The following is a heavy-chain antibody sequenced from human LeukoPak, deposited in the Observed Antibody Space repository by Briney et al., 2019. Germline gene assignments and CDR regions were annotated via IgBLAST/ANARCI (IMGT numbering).Heavy chain of an antibody. CDR1: GGSISSGGYY. V-gene: IGHV4-31*03. Sequence: PSETLSLTCTVSGGSISSGGYYWSWIRQHPGKGLEWIGYIYYSGSAYYNPSLKSRVTISVDTSKNQFSLKLSSVTAADTAVYYCARGYYYYYGMDVWGQGTTVTVSS. CDR2: IYYSGSA. J-gene: IGHJ6*02. CDR3: ARGYYYYYGMDV.